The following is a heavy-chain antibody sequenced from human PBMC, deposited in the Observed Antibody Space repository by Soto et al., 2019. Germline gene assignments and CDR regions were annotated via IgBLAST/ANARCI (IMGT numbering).Heavy chain of an antibody. CDR1: GGSISGYY. CDR3: ARCNPVVVPAAIDMVMDV. J-gene: IGHJ6*02. V-gene: IGHV4-4*08. CDR2: IYFSGST. D-gene: IGHD2-2*02. Sequence: ETLSLTCTVSGGSISGYYWHWIRLPPGKGLEWIGYIYFSGSTNYNPSLKSRVTISVDTSKNQFSLKLSSVTAADTAVYYCARCNPVVVPAAIDMVMDVCGQGTTVTVSS.